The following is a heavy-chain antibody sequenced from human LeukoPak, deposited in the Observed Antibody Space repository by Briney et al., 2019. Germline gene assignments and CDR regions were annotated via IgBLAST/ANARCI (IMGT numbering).Heavy chain of an antibody. J-gene: IGHJ6*02. Sequence: HPGGALRLYCAATGFTFDEYGLSWVRPAPGKGLEWVSGINWNGGSTGYADSVKGRFTISRDHAKNSLYLQMNSLRAEDTALYYCARWGSGDYDYYYYGMDVWGQGTTVTVSS. CDR2: INWNGGST. V-gene: IGHV3-20*04. CDR1: GFTFDEYG. D-gene: IGHD4-17*01. CDR3: ARWGSGDYDYYYYGMDV.